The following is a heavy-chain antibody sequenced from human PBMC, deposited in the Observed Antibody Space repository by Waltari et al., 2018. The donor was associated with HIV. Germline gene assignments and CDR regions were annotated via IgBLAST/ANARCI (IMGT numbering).Heavy chain of an antibody. Sequence: QVQLQESGPVLVKPSVTLSVTCTVSCGSMNRYYWSWIRQPPGKGLEWIGYVYYTGSTNYSPSLKSRVTISVDTSKNQFSLKLSFVTAADTAVYYCARGRGTIDPWGQGTLVTVSS. J-gene: IGHJ5*02. D-gene: IGHD3-10*01. V-gene: IGHV4-59*01. CDR2: VYYTGST. CDR3: ARGRGTIDP. CDR1: CGSMNRYY.